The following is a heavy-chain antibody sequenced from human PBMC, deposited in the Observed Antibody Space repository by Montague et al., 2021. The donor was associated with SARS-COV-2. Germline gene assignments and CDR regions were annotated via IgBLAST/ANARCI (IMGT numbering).Heavy chain of an antibody. J-gene: IGHJ4*02. CDR3: VRHPHYDGLNGPPDF. Sequence: SETLSLTCAVYGGSFSDYKWTWIRQSPGKGLEWLGQISHSGSANYNPSLKSRVTISVDTSKNQFSLKLSSVTAADTAFYYCVRHPHYDGLNGPPDFWDQGTLVTVSS. V-gene: IGHV4-34*01. CDR1: GGSFSDYK. D-gene: IGHD3-9*01. CDR2: ISHSGSA.